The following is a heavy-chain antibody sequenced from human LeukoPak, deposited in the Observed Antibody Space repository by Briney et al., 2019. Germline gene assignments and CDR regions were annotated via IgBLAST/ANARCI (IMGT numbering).Heavy chain of an antibody. CDR1: GFTFSNYN. D-gene: IGHD6-19*01. CDR3: ARGAVAGTTDYYYYYGMDV. J-gene: IGHJ6*02. Sequence: PGGSLRLSCATSGFTFSNYNMDWVRQPPGKGLEWIGEINHSGSTNYNPSLKSRVTISVDTSKNQFSLKLSSVTAADTAVYYCARGAVAGTTDYYYYYGMDVWGQGTTVTVSS. V-gene: IGHV4-34*01. CDR2: INHSGST.